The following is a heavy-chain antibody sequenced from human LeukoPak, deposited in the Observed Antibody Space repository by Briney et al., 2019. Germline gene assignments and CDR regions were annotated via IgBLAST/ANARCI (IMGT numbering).Heavy chain of an antibody. Sequence: GGSLRLSCAASGFTFSSYNMNWVRQAPGKGLEWVSSISSGPTYIYYADSVKGRFTISRDNSKNSLYLRMNSLRAEDTAVYYCARDQTYCSSPSCYSNYWGQGTLVTVSS. CDR1: GFTFSSYN. D-gene: IGHD2-2*01. J-gene: IGHJ4*02. CDR3: ARDQTYCSSPSCYSNY. V-gene: IGHV3-21*01. CDR2: ISSGPTYI.